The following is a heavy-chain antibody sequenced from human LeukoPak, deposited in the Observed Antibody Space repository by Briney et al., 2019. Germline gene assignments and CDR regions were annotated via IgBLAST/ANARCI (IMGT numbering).Heavy chain of an antibody. CDR1: GGSISSRSYY. Sequence: SETLSLTCTASGGSISSRSYYWGWIRQPPGKGLEWIGSIYYSGSTYYNPSLKSRVTISVDTSKNEFSLKLSSVTAADTAVYYCASRGGCSSTSCYNWFDPWGQGTLVTVSS. V-gene: IGHV4-39*07. CDR2: IYYSGST. J-gene: IGHJ5*02. D-gene: IGHD2-2*01. CDR3: ASRGGCSSTSCYNWFDP.